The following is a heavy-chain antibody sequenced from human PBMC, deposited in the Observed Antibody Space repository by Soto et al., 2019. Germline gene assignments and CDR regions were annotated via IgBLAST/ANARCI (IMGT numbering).Heavy chain of an antibody. CDR3: ARYWKHVGP. CDR2: IYYSGST. D-gene: IGHD1-1*01. J-gene: IGHJ5*02. V-gene: IGHV4-31*03. CDR1: GGSISSGGYY. Sequence: SETLSLTYTVSGGSISSGGYYWSWIRQHPGKGLEWIGYIYYSGSTYYNPSLKSRVTISVDTSKNQFSLKLSSVTAADTAVHYCARYWKHVGPWGQGTLVTVSS.